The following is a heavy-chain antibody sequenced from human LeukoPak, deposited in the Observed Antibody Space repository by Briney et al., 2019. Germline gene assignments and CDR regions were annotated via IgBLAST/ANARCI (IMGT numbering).Heavy chain of an antibody. V-gene: IGHV1-2*02. D-gene: IGHD3-10*01. CDR3: ARSGRGHVYGFFDY. J-gene: IGHJ4*02. CDR1: GYTFTGYY. CDR2: VNTHTGAT. Sequence: GASVKVSCKASGYTFTGYYMYWVRQAPGQGLEWTGWVNTHTGATNYAQKFQGAVTMTRDTSISTAYMELSRPRSDDTAMYYCARSGRGHVYGFFDYWGQGTLVTVSS.